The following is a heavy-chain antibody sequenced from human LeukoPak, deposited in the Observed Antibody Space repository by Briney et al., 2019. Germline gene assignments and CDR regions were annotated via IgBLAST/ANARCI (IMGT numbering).Heavy chain of an antibody. CDR2: INPNSGGT. V-gene: IGHV1-2*02. CDR3: ARAYGDYENRFDF. D-gene: IGHD4-17*01. CDR1: GYIFTAHY. Sequence: ASVKVSCKASGYIFTAHYIHWVRQAPGQGLEWMGWINPNSGGTNYAQKFQGRVTMTRDTSISTAYMELSSLRSDDTAVYYCARAYGDYENRFDFWGQGTLVTVSS. J-gene: IGHJ4*02.